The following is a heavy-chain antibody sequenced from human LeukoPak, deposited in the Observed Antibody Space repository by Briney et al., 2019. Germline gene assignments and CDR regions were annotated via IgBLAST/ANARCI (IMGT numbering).Heavy chain of an antibody. V-gene: IGHV3-9*01. D-gene: IGHD6-19*01. CDR1: GFTFDDYA. CDR3: AKAGTSSGPGEVDY. CDR2: ISWNSGSI. J-gene: IGHJ4*02. Sequence: PGGSLRLSCAASGFTFDDYAMHWVRQAPGKGLEWVSGISWNSGSIGYADSVKGRFTISRDNAKNSLYLQMNSLRAEDTALYYCAKAGTSSGPGEVDYWGQGTLVTVSS.